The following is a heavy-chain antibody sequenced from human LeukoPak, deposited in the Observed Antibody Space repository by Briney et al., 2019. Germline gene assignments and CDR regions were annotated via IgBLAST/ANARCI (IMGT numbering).Heavy chain of an antibody. V-gene: IGHV3-7*01. CDR2: IKQDGSEK. J-gene: IGHJ4*02. CDR3: ARTGEGGFDY. Sequence: GGSLRLSCAASGFTFSSYAMSWVRQAPGRGLEWVANIKQDGSEKHYVDSVKGRFTISRDNAKNSLYLQMNSLRAEDTAVYYCARTGEGGFDYWGQGTLVTVSS. D-gene: IGHD7-27*01. CDR1: GFTFSSYA.